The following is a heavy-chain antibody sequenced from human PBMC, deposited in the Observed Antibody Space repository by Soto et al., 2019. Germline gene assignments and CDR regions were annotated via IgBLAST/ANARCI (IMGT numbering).Heavy chain of an antibody. J-gene: IGHJ6*02. CDR3: ARVIAAPGGYYYGMDV. V-gene: IGHV4-4*02. D-gene: IGHD6-25*01. CDR2: IYHSGST. Sequence: QVQLQESGPGLVKPSGTLSLTCAVSGGSISSSNWWSWVRQPPGKGLEWIGEIYHSGSTNYNPSLRSRVNISVDKSKNQSSLKLSSVTAADTAVYYCARVIAAPGGYYYGMDVWGQGTTVTVSS. CDR1: GGSISSSNW.